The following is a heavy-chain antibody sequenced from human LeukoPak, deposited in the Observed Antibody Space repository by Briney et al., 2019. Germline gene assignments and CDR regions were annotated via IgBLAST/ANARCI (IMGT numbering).Heavy chain of an antibody. V-gene: IGHV3-21*01. Sequence: PGGSLRLSCAASEFTFSSYSMNWVRQAPGKGLEWVSSISSSSSYIYYADSVRGRFTISRDNAKNSLYLQMNSLRAEDTAVYYCAGDYKSNWFDPWGQGTLVTVSS. D-gene: IGHD5-24*01. CDR2: ISSSSSYI. J-gene: IGHJ5*02. CDR1: EFTFSSYS. CDR3: AGDYKSNWFDP.